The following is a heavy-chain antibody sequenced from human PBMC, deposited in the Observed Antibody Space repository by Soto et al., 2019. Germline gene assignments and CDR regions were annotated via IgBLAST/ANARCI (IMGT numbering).Heavy chain of an antibody. V-gene: IGHV3-48*03. CDR1: GFTFSSYE. CDR2: ISSSGSTI. CDR3: AKAPRAYYFDY. Sequence: PGGSLRLSCAASGFTFSSYEMNWVRQAPGKGLEWVSYISSSGSTIYYADSVKGRFTISRDNSKNTLYLQMNSLRAEDTAVYYCAKAPRAYYFDYWGQGALVTVSS. J-gene: IGHJ4*02.